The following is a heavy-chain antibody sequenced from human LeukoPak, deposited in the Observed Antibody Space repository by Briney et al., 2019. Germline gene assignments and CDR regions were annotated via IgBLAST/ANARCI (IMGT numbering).Heavy chain of an antibody. J-gene: IGHJ3*02. V-gene: IGHV1-69*05. Sequence: ASVTVSCKASGGTFSSYAISWVRQAPGQGHEWMGGIIPIFGTANYAQKFQGRVTITTDESTSTAYMELSSLRSEDTAVYYCARDGDYSSSSTRAFDIWGQGTMVTVSS. CDR1: GGTFSSYA. CDR2: IIPIFGTA. CDR3: ARDGDYSSSSTRAFDI. D-gene: IGHD6-6*01.